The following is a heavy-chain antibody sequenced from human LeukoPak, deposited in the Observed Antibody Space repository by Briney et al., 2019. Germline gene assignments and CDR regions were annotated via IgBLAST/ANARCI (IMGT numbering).Heavy chain of an antibody. CDR2: INWNGGST. Sequence: GGSLRLSCAASGFTFDDYGMSWVRQAPGKGLEWVSGINWNGGSTGYADSVKGRFTISRDNAKNSLYLQMNSLRAEDTALYYCARDRPPGYWSSTSCYEFDYWGQGTLVTVSS. CDR1: GFTFDDYG. V-gene: IGHV3-20*04. J-gene: IGHJ4*02. D-gene: IGHD2-2*01. CDR3: ARDRPPGYWSSTSCYEFDY.